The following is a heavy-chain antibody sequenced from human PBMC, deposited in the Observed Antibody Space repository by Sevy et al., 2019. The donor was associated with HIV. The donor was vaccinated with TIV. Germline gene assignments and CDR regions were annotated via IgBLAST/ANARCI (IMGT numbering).Heavy chain of an antibody. CDR2: INHSGST. CDR1: GGSFSGYY. Sequence: SETLSLTCAVYGGSFSGYYWSWIRQPPGKGLEWIGEINHSGSTNYNPSLKSRVTISVDTSKNQFSLKLSSVTAADTAVYYCARAGQTMIRPYYFDYWGQGTVVTVSS. V-gene: IGHV4-34*01. J-gene: IGHJ4*02. CDR3: ARAGQTMIRPYYFDY. D-gene: IGHD3-22*01.